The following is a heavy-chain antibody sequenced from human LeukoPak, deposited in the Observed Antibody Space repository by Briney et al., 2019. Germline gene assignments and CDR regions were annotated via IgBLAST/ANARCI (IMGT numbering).Heavy chain of an antibody. CDR1: GFTFSNYA. V-gene: IGHV3-23*01. CDR3: AKWGDYDILTGYYDSDY. CDR2: IVGSGGST. J-gene: IGHJ4*02. D-gene: IGHD3-9*01. Sequence: GGSLRLSCAASGFTFSNYAMSWVRQAPGKGLEWVSAIVGSGGSTYYADSVKGRFTISRDNPKNTLYLQMNSLRAEDTAVYYCAKWGDYDILTGYYDSDYWGQGTLVAVSS.